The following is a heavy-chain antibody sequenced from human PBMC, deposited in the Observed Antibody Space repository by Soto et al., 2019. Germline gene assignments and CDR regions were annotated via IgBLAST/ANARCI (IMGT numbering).Heavy chain of an antibody. CDR2: ISYDGSNK. D-gene: IGHD6-19*01. J-gene: IGHJ6*02. CDR1: GFTFSSYA. CDR3: PRLIAVASSSNNYYYCMEV. Sequence: GVTLRLSCAASGFTFSSYAMHWVRQAPGKGLEWVAVISYDGSNKYYADSVKGRFTISRDNSKNTLYLHMNSLRAEDTAVYYCPRLIAVASSSNNYYYCMEVWRRQSTFTVAS. V-gene: IGHV3-30-3*01.